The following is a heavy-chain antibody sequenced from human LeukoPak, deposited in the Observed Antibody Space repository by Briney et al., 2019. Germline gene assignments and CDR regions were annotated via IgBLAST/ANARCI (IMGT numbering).Heavy chain of an antibody. J-gene: IGHJ4*01. CDR1: GFTFSDYW. CDR2: IKQDGSQR. V-gene: IGHV3-7*01. D-gene: IGHD2-2*01. Sequence: GGSLRLSCTASGFTFSDYWMTWVRQAPGKGPESVANIKQDGSQRYYVDSVRGRFTISRDNAKNSLFLQMNGLRAEDTAVYYCLKDADYWGHGTRVTVSS. CDR3: LKDADY.